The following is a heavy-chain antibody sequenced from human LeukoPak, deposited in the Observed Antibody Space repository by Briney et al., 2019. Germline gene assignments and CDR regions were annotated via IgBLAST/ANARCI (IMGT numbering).Heavy chain of an antibody. CDR2: IKQDGSEK. V-gene: IGHV3-7*01. J-gene: IGHJ6*03. D-gene: IGHD1-1*01. Sequence: GGSLRLSCAASGFTFSSYSMNWVRQAPGKGLEWVANIKQDGSEKYYVGSVKGRFTISRDNAKNSLYLQMNSLRAEDTAVYYCARVEGYYYYYMDVWGKGTTVTVSS. CDR1: GFTFSSYS. CDR3: ARVEGYYYYYMDV.